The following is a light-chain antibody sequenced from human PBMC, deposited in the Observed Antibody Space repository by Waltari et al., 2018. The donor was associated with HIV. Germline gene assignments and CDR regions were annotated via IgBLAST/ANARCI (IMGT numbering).Light chain of an antibody. V-gene: IGLV1-47*01. J-gene: IGLJ3*02. CDR3: AAWDDSLSGPV. CDR1: SSNIGNNY. Sequence: QSVLTQPPSASGTPGQRVTISCSGSSSNIGNNYVSWSHQLPGTAPKLLIYRSNQRPSGVPDRFSGSKSGTSASLAISGLRSEDEADYYCAAWDDSLSGPVFGGGTKLTVL. CDR2: RSN.